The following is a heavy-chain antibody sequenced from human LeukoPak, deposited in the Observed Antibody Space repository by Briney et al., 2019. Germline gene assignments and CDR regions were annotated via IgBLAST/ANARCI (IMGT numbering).Heavy chain of an antibody. Sequence: PGGSLRLSCAASGFTFSNYAMIWVRQAPGKGLEWVSVINHGGATSYADSVKGRFSISRDNSKNMVYLQMNSLTVEDTAVYYCAKDWFDVCGRGTLVTVSS. CDR1: GFTFSNYA. V-gene: IGHV3-23*01. J-gene: IGHJ2*01. CDR3: AKDWFDV. CDR2: INHGGAT.